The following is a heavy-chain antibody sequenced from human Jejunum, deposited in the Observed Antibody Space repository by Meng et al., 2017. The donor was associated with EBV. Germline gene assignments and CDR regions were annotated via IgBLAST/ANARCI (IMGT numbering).Heavy chain of an antibody. J-gene: IGHJ5*02. D-gene: IGHD3-10*01. CDR3: ARRGGEGWFDP. Sequence: HLQGAGPVLVKPLDTLALPATVSGGPISSSSYHWGWIRQPPGKGLEWIGSIYYSGSTYYNPSLKSRVTISVDTSKNQFSLKLSSVTAADTAVYYCARRGGEGWFDPWGQGTLVTVSS. CDR1: GGPISSSSYH. V-gene: IGHV4-39*01. CDR2: IYYSGST.